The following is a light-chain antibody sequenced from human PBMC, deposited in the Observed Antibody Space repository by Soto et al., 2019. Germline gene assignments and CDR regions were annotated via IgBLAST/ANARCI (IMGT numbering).Light chain of an antibody. CDR3: SSYSGSNNYV. V-gene: IGLV2-8*01. CDR1: SSDIGGSNY. CDR2: EVS. J-gene: IGLJ1*01. Sequence: QSALTQPPSASGSPGQSVTISCIGTSSDIGGSNYVSWYQHHPGKAPKLMIFEVSKRPSGVPDRFSGSKSGNTASLTVSGLQAEDEADYYCSSYSGSNNYVFGTGTKLTDL.